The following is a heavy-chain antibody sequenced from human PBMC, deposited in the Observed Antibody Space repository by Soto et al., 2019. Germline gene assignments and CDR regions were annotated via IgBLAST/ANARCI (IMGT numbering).Heavy chain of an antibody. Sequence: EVQLLESGGGLEQPGGSLRLSCVGSGHTFHNYAMTWVRQAPGKGLEWVSGISGSGGSTYYADSVRGRFTISRDDSKNSMYLQMNSLKIEDTAVYYCVRGPNSRYLVTTWDYWGQGTLVTVSS. D-gene: IGHD4-17*01. CDR1: GHTFHNYA. CDR3: VRGPNSRYLVTTWDY. J-gene: IGHJ4*02. V-gene: IGHV3-23*01. CDR2: ISGSGGST.